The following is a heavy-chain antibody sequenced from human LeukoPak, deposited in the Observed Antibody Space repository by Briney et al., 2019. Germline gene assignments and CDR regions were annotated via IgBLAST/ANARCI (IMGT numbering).Heavy chain of an antibody. D-gene: IGHD3-22*01. Sequence: GGSLRLSCAASGFTFSSYGMHWVRQAPGKGLEWVAVISYDGSNKYYADSVKGRFTISRDDSKNTLYLQMNSLRAEDTAVYYCAKDQGDSSGTYYYYYGMDVWGQGTTVTVSS. CDR3: AKDQGDSSGTYYYYYGMDV. V-gene: IGHV3-30*18. J-gene: IGHJ6*02. CDR2: ISYDGSNK. CDR1: GFTFSSYG.